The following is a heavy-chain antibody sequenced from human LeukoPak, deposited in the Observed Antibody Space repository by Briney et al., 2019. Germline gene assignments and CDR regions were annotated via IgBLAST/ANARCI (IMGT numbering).Heavy chain of an antibody. Sequence: PSETLSLTCTVSGGSISSYYWSWIRQPAGKGLEWIGRIYTSGSTNYNPSLKSRVTMSVDTSKDQFSLKLSSVTAADTAVYYCARDSYYDSSGYLDYWGQGALVTVAS. J-gene: IGHJ4*02. CDR2: IYTSGST. CDR1: GGSISSYY. CDR3: ARDSYYDSSGYLDY. D-gene: IGHD3-22*01. V-gene: IGHV4-4*07.